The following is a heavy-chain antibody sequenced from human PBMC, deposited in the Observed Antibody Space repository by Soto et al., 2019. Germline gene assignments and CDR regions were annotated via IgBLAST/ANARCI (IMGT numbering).Heavy chain of an antibody. CDR1: GGSITSDDYY. D-gene: IGHD2-21*02. V-gene: IGHV4-30-4*01. Sequence: QVQLQESGPGLVKPSQSLSLTCTVSGGSITSDDYYWSWIRQPPGRGLEWIGYIFYSGSTHYNPSLKSRFIISLDTSKKQVSLKLSSVTAADMAVYYCASANCGGDCSYRHDRYYFESWGQGTLVTVSS. CDR3: ASANCGGDCSYRHDRYYFES. J-gene: IGHJ4*02. CDR2: IFYSGST.